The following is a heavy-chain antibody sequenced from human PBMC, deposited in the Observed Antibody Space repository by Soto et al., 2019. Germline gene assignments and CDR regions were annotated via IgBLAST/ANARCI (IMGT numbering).Heavy chain of an antibody. CDR2: ISGSGGST. Sequence: ESGGGFVQPGGSLRLSCAASGFTFSSYAMSWVRQAPGKGLEWVSAISGSGGSTYYADSVKGRFTISRDNSKNTLYLQINSLRAEDTAVYYSAQSAVGYYDSSGVWGQGTLVTVSS. CDR3: AQSAVGYYDSSGV. V-gene: IGHV3-23*01. J-gene: IGHJ4*02. CDR1: GFTFSSYA. D-gene: IGHD3-22*01.